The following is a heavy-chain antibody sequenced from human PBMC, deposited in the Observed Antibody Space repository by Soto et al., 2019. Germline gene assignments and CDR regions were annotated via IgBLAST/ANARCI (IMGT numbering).Heavy chain of an antibody. D-gene: IGHD1-26*01. V-gene: IGHV3-48*01. Sequence: GGSLRLSCAGAGFTCSTYNMVWVRQAPGKGLEWLSYITTTSTPIYYADSVKGRFSISRDDSKNTLYLQMDSLRAEDTAVYYCAKSRLGGTYYYYYGMDVWGQGTTVTVSS. CDR1: GFTCSTYN. J-gene: IGHJ6*02. CDR3: AKSRLGGTYYYYYGMDV. CDR2: ITTTSTPI.